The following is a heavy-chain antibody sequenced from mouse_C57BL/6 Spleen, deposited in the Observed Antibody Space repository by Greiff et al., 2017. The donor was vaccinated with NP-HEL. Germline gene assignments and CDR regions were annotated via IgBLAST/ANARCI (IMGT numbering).Heavy chain of an antibody. J-gene: IGHJ4*01. Sequence: VQLQQPGAELVKPGASVKVSCKASGYTFTSYWMHWVKQRPGQGLEWIGRIHPSDSDTNYNQKFKGKATLTVDKSSSTAYMQLSSLTSEDSAVYYCAILTDYYYGSSYDYAMDYWGQGTSVTVSS. CDR3: AILTDYYYGSSYDYAMDY. CDR2: IHPSDSDT. D-gene: IGHD1-1*01. V-gene: IGHV1-74*01. CDR1: GYTFTSYW.